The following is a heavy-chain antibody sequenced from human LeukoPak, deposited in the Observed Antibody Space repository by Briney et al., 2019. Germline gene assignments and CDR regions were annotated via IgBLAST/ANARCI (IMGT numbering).Heavy chain of an antibody. CDR2: IYYSGST. J-gene: IGHJ4*02. Sequence: PSETLSLTCTVSGGSISSSSYYWGWIRPPPGKGLEWIGSIYYSGSTYYNPSLKSRVTISVDTSKNQFSLKLSSVTAADTAVYYCARHVSTIGESFLDYWGQGTLVTVSS. CDR3: ARHVSTIGESFLDY. V-gene: IGHV4-39*01. D-gene: IGHD2/OR15-2a*01. CDR1: GGSISSSSYY.